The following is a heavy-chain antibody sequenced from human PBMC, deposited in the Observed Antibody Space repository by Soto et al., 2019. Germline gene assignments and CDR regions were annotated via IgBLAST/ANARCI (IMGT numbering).Heavy chain of an antibody. CDR3: TRDASRDSSARGWFDP. V-gene: IGHV3-21*01. Sequence: KPEGALRLSCAASGFTFSSYAMSWVRQAPGKGLEWVSAISGNSAYIYYTDALRGRFTISRDNAKNSLHLQMNSLRAEDTAVYYCTRDASRDSSARGWFDPWGPGTFVTAS. CDR1: GFTFSSYA. CDR2: ISGNSAYI. J-gene: IGHJ5*02. D-gene: IGHD6-19*01.